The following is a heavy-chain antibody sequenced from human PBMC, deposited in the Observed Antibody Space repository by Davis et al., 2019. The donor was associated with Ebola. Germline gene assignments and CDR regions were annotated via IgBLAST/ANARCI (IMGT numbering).Heavy chain of an antibody. Sequence: AASVKVSCKASGYTFNIYYMYWVRQAPGQGLEWMGIINPSDGTTSYAQKFQGRVTMTRDTSTSTVYMELISLHQGPIGLPPGTLLQEHLWG. J-gene: IGHJ6*01. CDR3: TLLQEHL. V-gene: IGHV1-46*02. CDR1: GYTFNIYY. CDR2: INPSDGTT.